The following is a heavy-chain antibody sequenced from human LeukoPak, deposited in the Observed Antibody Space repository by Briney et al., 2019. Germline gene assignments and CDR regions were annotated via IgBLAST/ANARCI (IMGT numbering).Heavy chain of an antibody. J-gene: IGHJ4*02. CDR2: ISWNSGSI. D-gene: IGHD3-10*01. CDR3: AKGWNYYGSGSYFIKGGDYFDY. V-gene: IGHV3-9*01. CDR1: GFTFDDYA. Sequence: GGSLRLSWAASGFTFDDYAMHWVRQAPGKGLEWVSGISWNSGSIGYADSVKGRFTISRDNAKNSLYLQMNSLRAEDTALYYCAKGWNYYGSGSYFIKGGDYFDYWGQGTLVTVSS.